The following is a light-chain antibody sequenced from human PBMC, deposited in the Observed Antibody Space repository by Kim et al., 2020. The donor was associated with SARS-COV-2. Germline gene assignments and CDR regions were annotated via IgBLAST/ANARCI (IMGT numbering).Light chain of an antibody. Sequence: SYELTQPPSVSVSPGQTASITCSGDKLGDKYACWYQQKPGQSPVLVIYQDSKRPSGIPERFSGSNSGNTATPTISGTQAMDEADYYCQAWDSSTEVFGTGTKVTVL. J-gene: IGLJ1*01. CDR1: KLGDKY. CDR2: QDS. CDR3: QAWDSSTEV. V-gene: IGLV3-1*01.